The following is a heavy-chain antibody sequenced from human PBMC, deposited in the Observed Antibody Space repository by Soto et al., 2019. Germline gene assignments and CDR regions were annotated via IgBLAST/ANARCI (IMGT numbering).Heavy chain of an antibody. V-gene: IGHV3-23*01. J-gene: IGHJ4*02. D-gene: IGHD6-19*01. CDR1: GFNFKKFA. CDR3: AKADGEQWLLPHLDK. CDR2: ISCCGGST. Sequence: VHLLESGGGVVQPGGSLRLSCVASGFNFKKFAMSWVRQAPGEGLEWVSGISCCGGSTSYADSVKGRISIARDDSTNTLSLQMNNLRVEDTAQYYCAKADGEQWLLPHLDKWGQGTLVTVS.